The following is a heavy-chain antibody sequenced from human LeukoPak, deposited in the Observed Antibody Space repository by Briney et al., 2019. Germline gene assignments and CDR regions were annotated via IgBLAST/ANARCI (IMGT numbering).Heavy chain of an antibody. V-gene: IGHV1-2*02. CDR3: ARGGDSSGYASDY. Sequence: AASVKVSCKASGYTFTGYYMHWVRQAPGQGLEWMGWINPNSGGTNYAQKFQGRVTMTRDTSISTAYMELSRLRSDDTAVYYCARGGDSSGYASDYWGQGTLVTVSS. CDR2: INPNSGGT. J-gene: IGHJ4*02. D-gene: IGHD3-22*01. CDR1: GYTFTGYY.